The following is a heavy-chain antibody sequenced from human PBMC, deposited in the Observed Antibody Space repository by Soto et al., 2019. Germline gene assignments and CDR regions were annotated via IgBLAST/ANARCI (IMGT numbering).Heavy chain of an antibody. V-gene: IGHV3-53*01. CDR3: AREQHYHYDTTGYYMGLFDS. J-gene: IGHJ4*02. Sequence: GGSLRLSCAASGFSVSAYYMSWVRQAPGKGLEWVSLIYTGGGTFFADSVKGRFTISRDKSTNTLYLQMNNLRSEDTAVYFCAREQHYHYDTTGYYMGLFDSWGPGTSVTVSS. D-gene: IGHD3-22*01. CDR2: IYTGGGT. CDR1: GFSVSAYY.